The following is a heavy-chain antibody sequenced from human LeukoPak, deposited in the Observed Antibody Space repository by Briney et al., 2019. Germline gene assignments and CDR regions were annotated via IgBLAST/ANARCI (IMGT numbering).Heavy chain of an antibody. V-gene: IGHV1-18*01. J-gene: IGHJ4*02. D-gene: IGHD3-22*01. CDR2: ISAYDGNT. CDR1: GYTFTSYG. CDR3: ARALFYDSSCRDY. Sequence: ASVKVSCKASGYTFTSYGISWVRQAPGQGLEWMGWISAYDGNTNYAQKLQGRVTMTTDTSTSTAYVELRSLRSDDTAVYFCARALFYDSSCRDYWGQGTLVTVSS.